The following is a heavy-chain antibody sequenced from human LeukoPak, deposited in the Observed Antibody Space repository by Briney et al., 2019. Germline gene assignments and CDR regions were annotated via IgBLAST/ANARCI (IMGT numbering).Heavy chain of an antibody. V-gene: IGHV1-18*01. CDR3: ARVLVGATRYHYYYGMDV. Sequence: GASVKVSCKASGYTFTSYGISWVRQAPGQGLEWMGWISAYNGNTNYAQKLQGRVTMTTDTSTSTAYMELRSLRSDDTAVYYCARVLVGATRYHYYYGMDVWGQGTTVTVSS. CDR2: ISAYNGNT. CDR1: GYTFTSYG. D-gene: IGHD1-26*01. J-gene: IGHJ6*02.